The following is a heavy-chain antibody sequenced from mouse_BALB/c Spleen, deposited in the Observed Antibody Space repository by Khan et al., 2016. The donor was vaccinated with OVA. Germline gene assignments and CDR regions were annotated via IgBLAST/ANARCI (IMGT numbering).Heavy chain of an antibody. CDR3: VRDGAYYRNDGWFAY. CDR1: GYTFTSYT. J-gene: IGHJ3*01. CDR2: INPNNGYT. Sequence: VQLQESGAELARPGASVKMSCKASGYTFTSYTIHWIKLRPGQGLEWIGYINPNNGYTNYNQKFKDKATLTADKSSTTVYMQLSSLTSDASAVYNWVRDGAYYRNDGWFAYWGQGTLVTVSA. D-gene: IGHD2-14*01. V-gene: IGHV1-4*01.